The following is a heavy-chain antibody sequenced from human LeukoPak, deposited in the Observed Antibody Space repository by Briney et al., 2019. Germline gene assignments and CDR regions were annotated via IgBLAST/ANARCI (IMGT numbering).Heavy chain of an antibody. V-gene: IGHV3-23*01. CDR1: GFTFSSYA. CDR2: IIHSGANT. Sequence: PGGSLRLSCAASGFTFSSYAMSWVRQAPGKGLEWVSAIIHSGANTYYADSVKGRFSISRDNSKNTLYLQMNSLRAEDTAVYYCAKRHCDTSGLDAFDIWRQRTMVTVSS. D-gene: IGHD3-22*01. J-gene: IGHJ3*02. CDR3: AKRHCDTSGLDAFDI.